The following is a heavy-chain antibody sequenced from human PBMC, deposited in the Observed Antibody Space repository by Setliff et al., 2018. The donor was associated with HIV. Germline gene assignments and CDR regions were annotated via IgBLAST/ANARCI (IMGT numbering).Heavy chain of an antibody. CDR3: ARDEVRFRPPVPTAGGYLQH. CDR1: GFTFSAYS. J-gene: IGHJ1*01. Sequence: GGSLRLSCAASGFTFSAYSFHWVRQAPGKGLEWVAVISYDGKSIQYADSVRGRFTISRDNSKNTLFLQMNTRRAEDTAVYFCARDEVRFRPPVPTAGGYLQHGGQGTLVTVSS. V-gene: IGHV3-30*04. D-gene: IGHD3-3*01. CDR2: ISYDGKSI.